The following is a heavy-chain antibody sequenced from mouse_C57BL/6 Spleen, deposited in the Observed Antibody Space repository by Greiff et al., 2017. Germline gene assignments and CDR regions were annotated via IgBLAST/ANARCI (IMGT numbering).Heavy chain of an antibody. D-gene: IGHD2-3*01. V-gene: IGHV1-9*01. CDR3: ARLGEWGLDGYSFAY. Sequence: QVQLQQSGAELMKPGASVKLSCKATGYTFTGYWIEWVKQRPGHGLEWIGEMLPGSGSPNYNEKFKGKATFTADTYSNTAYMQLSSLTTEDSAIYYGARLGEWGLDGYSFAYWGQGTLVTVSA. CDR1: GYTFTGYW. J-gene: IGHJ3*01. CDR2: MLPGSGSP.